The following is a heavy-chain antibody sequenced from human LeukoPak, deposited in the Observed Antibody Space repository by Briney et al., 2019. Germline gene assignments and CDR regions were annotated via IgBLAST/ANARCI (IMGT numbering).Heavy chain of an antibody. CDR2: IYPGDSDT. D-gene: IGHD2-2*01. Sequence: GESLKISCKGSGYSFTTYWIGWVRQMPGKDLEWMRIIYPGDSDTRYSPSSQGQVTISADTSISTAYLQWSSLKASDTAMYYCARRGLYCSTTTCYLDYWGQGTLVTVSS. V-gene: IGHV5-51*01. CDR3: ARRGLYCSTTTCYLDY. CDR1: GYSFTTYW. J-gene: IGHJ4*02.